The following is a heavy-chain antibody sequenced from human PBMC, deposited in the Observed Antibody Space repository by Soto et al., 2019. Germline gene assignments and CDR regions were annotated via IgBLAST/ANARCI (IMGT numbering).Heavy chain of an antibody. D-gene: IGHD2-15*01. J-gene: IGHJ3*02. V-gene: IGHV3-30*18. CDR3: AKDGGSGAFDI. CDR1: GFTFSSYG. CDR2: ISYDGSNK. Sequence: PGGSLRLSCSASGFTFSSYGMHWVRQAPGKGLEWVAVISYDGSNKYYADSVKGRFTISRDNSKNTLYLQMNSLRAEDTAVYYCAKDGGSGAFDIWGQGTMVTVSS.